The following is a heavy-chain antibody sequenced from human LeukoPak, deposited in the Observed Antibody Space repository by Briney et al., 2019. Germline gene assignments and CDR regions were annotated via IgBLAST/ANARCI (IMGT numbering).Heavy chain of an antibody. Sequence: GASVKVSCKASGYTFTSYDINWVRQATGQGLEWMGWMNPNSGNTGYAQKFQGRVTITRDTSASAAYMELSSLRSEDTAVYYCARAFDSGLNYWGQGTLVSVSS. J-gene: IGHJ4*02. CDR1: GYTFTSYD. D-gene: IGHD6-19*01. V-gene: IGHV1-8*01. CDR3: ARAFDSGLNY. CDR2: MNPNSGNT.